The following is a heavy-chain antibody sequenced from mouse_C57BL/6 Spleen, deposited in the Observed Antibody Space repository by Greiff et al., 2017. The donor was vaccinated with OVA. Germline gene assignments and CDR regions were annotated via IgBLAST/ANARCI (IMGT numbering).Heavy chain of an antibody. D-gene: IGHD1-1*01. CDR3: TMPYGSSYRWYFDV. CDR2: IDPETGGT. J-gene: IGHJ1*03. CDR1: GYTFTDYE. V-gene: IGHV1-15*01. Sequence: QVQLQQSGAELVRPGASVTLSCKASGYTFTDYEMHWVKQTPVHGLEWIGAIDPETGGTAYNQKFKGKAILTADKSSSTAYMELRSLTSEDSAVYYWTMPYGSSYRWYFDVWGTGTTVTVSS.